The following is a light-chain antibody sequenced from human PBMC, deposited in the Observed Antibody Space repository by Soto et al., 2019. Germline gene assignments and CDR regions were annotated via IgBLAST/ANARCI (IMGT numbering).Light chain of an antibody. CDR3: QQYNNFAA. V-gene: IGKV3-15*01. Sequence: EIVMTQSPATLSVSPGERATLSCRASQSVSSNLAWYQQKPGQAPRLLIYGASTRATGIPARFSGSGSGTEFTLTISSLQSEDFAVYYCQQYNNFAAFGGGTKVEIK. J-gene: IGKJ4*01. CDR1: QSVSSN. CDR2: GAS.